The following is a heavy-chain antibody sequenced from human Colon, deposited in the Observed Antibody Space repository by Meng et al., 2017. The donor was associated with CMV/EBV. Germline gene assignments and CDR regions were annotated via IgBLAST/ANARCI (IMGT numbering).Heavy chain of an antibody. CDR1: EFAFSIYS. CDR2: IKQDGSEK. CDR3: AKDRGYSDYSYYAMDV. J-gene: IGHJ6*02. Sequence: GGSLRLSCAASEFAFSIYSMSWVRLAPGKGLEWVASIKQDGSEKYYVDSVMGRFTLSRDNPENTVYLQMNTLRDEDTAMYYCAKDRGYSDYSYYAMDVWGQGTTVTVSS. V-gene: IGHV3-7*01. D-gene: IGHD3-10*01.